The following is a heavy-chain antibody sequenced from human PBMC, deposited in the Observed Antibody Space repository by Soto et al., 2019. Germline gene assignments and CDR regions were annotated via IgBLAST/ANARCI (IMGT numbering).Heavy chain of an antibody. CDR1: GFTFSSYA. V-gene: IGHV3-30-3*01. Sequence: QVQLVESGGGVVQPGRSLRLSCAASGFTFSSYAMHWVRQAPGKGLEWVAVISYDGSNKYYADSVKGRFTISRDNSKNTLYLQMNSLRAEDTAVYYGAREGRVVDTGMDVWGQGTTVTVSS. J-gene: IGHJ6*02. D-gene: IGHD2-21*01. CDR2: ISYDGSNK. CDR3: AREGRVVDTGMDV.